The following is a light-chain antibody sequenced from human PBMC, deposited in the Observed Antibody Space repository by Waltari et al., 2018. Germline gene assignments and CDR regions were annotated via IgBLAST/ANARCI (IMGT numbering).Light chain of an antibody. CDR1: QSVLYSSNNKNY. V-gene: IGKV4-1*01. Sequence: DIVMTQSPDSLAVSLGERATINCKSRQSVLYSSNNKNYLAWYQQKPGQPPKLLISWASTRESGVPDRFSGSGSRTDFTLTISSLQAEDVAVYYCQQYYSTPWTFGQGTKVEIK. CDR2: WAS. CDR3: QQYYSTPWT. J-gene: IGKJ1*01.